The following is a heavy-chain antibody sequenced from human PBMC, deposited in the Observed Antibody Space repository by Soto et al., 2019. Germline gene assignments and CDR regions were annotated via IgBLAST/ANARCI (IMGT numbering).Heavy chain of an antibody. CDR1: GGSISSRGYY. CDR2: IYYSGST. V-gene: IGHV4-39*01. J-gene: IGHJ5*02. CDR3: ATSNWFDP. Sequence: QLQLQESGPGLVKPSETLPLTCTVSGGSISSRGYYWGWIRQPAGKGLEWIGTIYYSGSTYYNPSLKSRVTISVDTSKNQFSLKLSSVTAADTAVYYCATSNWFDPWGQGTLVTVSS.